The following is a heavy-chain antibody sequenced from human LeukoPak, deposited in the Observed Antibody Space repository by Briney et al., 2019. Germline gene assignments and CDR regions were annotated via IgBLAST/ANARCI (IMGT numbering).Heavy chain of an antibody. Sequence: SGGSLRLSCAVSGFTFSSYAMIWVRQAPGRGLVWVSSIGASGDSIYYTDSVKGRFTISRDNSKNTLYLQMSSLRVEDTAVYYCAKIPDVSDYWGQGTLATVSS. V-gene: IGHV3-23*01. CDR3: AKIPDVSDY. CDR1: GFTFSSYA. D-gene: IGHD5/OR15-5a*01. CDR2: IGASGDSI. J-gene: IGHJ4*02.